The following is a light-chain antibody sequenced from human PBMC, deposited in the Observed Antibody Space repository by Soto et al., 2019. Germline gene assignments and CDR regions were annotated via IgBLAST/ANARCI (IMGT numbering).Light chain of an antibody. CDR1: QSISSW. V-gene: IGKV1-5*03. CDR2: KAS. Sequence: DIQMTQSPSTLSASVGDRVTITCRASQSISSWLAWYQQKPGKAPKLLIYKASSLQSGVPSRFSGSGSGTEFTLTISSLQPYDFATYYCQQSFTFGPGTKVDIK. CDR3: QQSFT. J-gene: IGKJ3*01.